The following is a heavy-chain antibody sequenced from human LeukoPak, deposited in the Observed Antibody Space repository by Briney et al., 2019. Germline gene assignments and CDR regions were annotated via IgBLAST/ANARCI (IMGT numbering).Heavy chain of an antibody. CDR3: ARGHGWFDP. J-gene: IGHJ5*02. CDR2: IEQYGSEK. CDR1: GFSFSDSW. Sequence: GGSLRLSCVASGFSFSDSWMTWVRQAPGKGLEWVANIEQYGSEKNYVDSVKGRFTISRDNAKNSLYLQMNILRAEDTAVYYCARGHGWFDPWGQGTLVTVSS. V-gene: IGHV3-7*05.